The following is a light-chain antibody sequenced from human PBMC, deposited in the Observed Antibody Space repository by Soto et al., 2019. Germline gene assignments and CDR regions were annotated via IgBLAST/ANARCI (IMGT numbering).Light chain of an antibody. CDR2: TTS. CDR1: QSISRN. CDR3: QQTFSPLALT. Sequence: DIHLTQSPSSLSASVGDRVTITCRASQSISRNLHWYQQKPGKAPNLLIYTTSTLQGGVPSRFSGSGSGTDFTLTINSLQPEDSATYYCQQTFSPLALTFGGGTKVDIK. V-gene: IGKV1-39*01. J-gene: IGKJ4*01.